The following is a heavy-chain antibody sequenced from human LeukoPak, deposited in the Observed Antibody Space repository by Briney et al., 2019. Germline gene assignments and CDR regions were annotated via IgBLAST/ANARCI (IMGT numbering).Heavy chain of an antibody. J-gene: IGHJ4*02. Sequence: GGSLRLSCAASGFTFNNYAMSWVRQAPGKGLEWVAVIWYDGSNKYYADSVKGRFTISRDNSKNTLYLQMNSLRAEDTAVYYCARDKAQSLDYWGQGTLVTVSS. CDR1: GFTFNNYA. CDR3: ARDKAQSLDY. V-gene: IGHV3-33*08. CDR2: IWYDGSNK.